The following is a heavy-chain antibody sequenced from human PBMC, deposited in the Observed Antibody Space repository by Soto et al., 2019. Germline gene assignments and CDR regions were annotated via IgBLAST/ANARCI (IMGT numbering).Heavy chain of an antibody. J-gene: IGHJ4*02. D-gene: IGHD6-19*01. Sequence: QVQLQESGPGLVKPSETLSLTCTVSGGSISSDSWSWIRQSPGKALEWIGYSYYNGVTKYNPSLKSRVTISVDTSQNQFSLRLTSVTAADTAVSYCARRSRSSSGWYFLDYWGQGTLVTVSS. V-gene: IGHV4-59*01. CDR1: GGSISSDS. CDR2: SYYNGVT. CDR3: ARRSRSSSGWYFLDY.